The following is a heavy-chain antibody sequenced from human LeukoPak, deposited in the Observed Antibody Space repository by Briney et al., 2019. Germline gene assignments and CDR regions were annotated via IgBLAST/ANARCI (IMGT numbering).Heavy chain of an antibody. V-gene: IGHV1-2*02. CDR1: GGTFSSSV. CDR2: INPNSGGT. D-gene: IGHD3-3*01. CDR3: ARVWVKTYYDFWSGDPRDYYYMDV. J-gene: IGHJ6*03. Sequence: ASVKVSCKASGGTFSSSVISWVRQAPGQGLEWMGWINPNSGGTNYAQKFQGRVTVTRDTSISTAYMELSRLRSDDTAVYYCARVWVKTYYDFWSGDPRDYYYMDVWGKGTTVTVSS.